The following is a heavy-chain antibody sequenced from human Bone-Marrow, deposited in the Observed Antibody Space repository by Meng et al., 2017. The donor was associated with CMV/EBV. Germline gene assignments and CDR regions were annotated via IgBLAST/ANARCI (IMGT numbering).Heavy chain of an antibody. V-gene: IGHV4-39*07. CDR2: IYYSGST. CDR1: GGSISSSSYY. D-gene: IGHD3-3*01. J-gene: IGHJ5*02. CDR3: ARGTSGLFIGGGFDP. Sequence: SETLSLTCTVSGGSISSSSYYWGWIRQPPGKGLEWIGSIYYSGSTYYNPSLKSRVTISVDTSKNQFSLKLSSVTAADTAVYYCARGTSGLFIGGGFDPWGQGTLVTVSS.